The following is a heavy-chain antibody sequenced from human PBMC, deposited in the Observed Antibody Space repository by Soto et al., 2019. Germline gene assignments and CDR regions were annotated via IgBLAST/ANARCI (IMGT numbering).Heavy chain of an antibody. CDR2: INHSGST. D-gene: IGHD3-16*02. J-gene: IGHJ4*02. CDR3: ARGRGYDYIWGSYRYDYYFDY. V-gene: IGHV4-34*01. Sequence: SETLSLTCAVYGGSFSGYYWSWIRQPPRKGLEWIGEINHSGSTNYNPSLKSRVTISVDTSKNQFSLKLSSVTAADTAVYYCARGRGYDYIWGSYRYDYYFDYWGQGTLVTVSS. CDR1: GGSFSGYY.